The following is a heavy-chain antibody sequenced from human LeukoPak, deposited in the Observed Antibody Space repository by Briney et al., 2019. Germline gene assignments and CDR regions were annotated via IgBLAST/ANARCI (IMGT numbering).Heavy chain of an antibody. D-gene: IGHD3-10*01. V-gene: IGHV4-4*07. CDR3: AREIFAITMVRGVQMAAWFDP. CDR1: GYPIRTGYY. CDR2: IYTSVST. Sequence: SETLSLTCTVSGYPIRTGYYWSWIRQPAGKGLEWIGRIYTSVSTNYNPSLKSRVTMSVDTSKNQFSLKLSSVTAADTAVYYCAREIFAITMVRGVQMAAWFDPWGQGTLVTVSS. J-gene: IGHJ5*02.